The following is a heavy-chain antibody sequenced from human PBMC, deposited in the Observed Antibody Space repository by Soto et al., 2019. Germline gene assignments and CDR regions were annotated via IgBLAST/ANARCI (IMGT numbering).Heavy chain of an antibody. V-gene: IGHV1-3*03. CDR3: AREGGSLNWFDP. D-gene: IGHD1-26*01. CDR1: GYTFTSYA. J-gene: IGHJ5*02. CDR2: INAGNGNT. Sequence: ASVKVSCKASGYTFTSYAMHWVRQAPGQRLEWMGWINAGNGNTKYSQKFQGRFIISRDNSKNTLYLQMGSLRAEDMAVYYCAREGGSLNWFDPWGQGTLVTVSS.